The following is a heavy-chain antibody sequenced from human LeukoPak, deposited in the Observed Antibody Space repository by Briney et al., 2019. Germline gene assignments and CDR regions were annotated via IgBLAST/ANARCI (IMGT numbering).Heavy chain of an antibody. V-gene: IGHV3-13*04. D-gene: IGHD6-19*01. Sequence: GGSLRLSCAASGFTFSSYDMHWVRQATGKGLEWVSTIGAAGEMFYPGSVKGRFTISRDDAKNSMYLQMNSLRAGDTAVYYCVRRLRGWSFGFDYWGQGILVTVSS. CDR1: GFTFSSYD. J-gene: IGHJ4*02. CDR2: IGAAGEM. CDR3: VRRLRGWSFGFDY.